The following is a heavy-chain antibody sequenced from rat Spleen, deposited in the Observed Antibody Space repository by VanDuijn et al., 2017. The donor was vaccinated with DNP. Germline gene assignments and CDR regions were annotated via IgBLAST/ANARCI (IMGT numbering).Heavy chain of an antibody. V-gene: IGHV5-19*01. CDR1: GFTFSNSG. J-gene: IGHJ3*01. Sequence: EVQLVESGGGLVQPGRSLKVSCAASGFTFSNSGMHWIRQVPGKGLEWVASVPSSGGSTYYPDSVKGRFIISRDNARNTLYLQMNSLRSEDMATYYCSTSPGPNWFAYWGQGTLVTVSS. CDR2: VPSSGGST. CDR3: STSPGPNWFAY. D-gene: IGHD1-4*01.